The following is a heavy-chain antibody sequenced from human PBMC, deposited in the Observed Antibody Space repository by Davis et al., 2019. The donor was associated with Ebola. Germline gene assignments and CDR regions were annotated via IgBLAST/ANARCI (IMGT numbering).Heavy chain of an antibody. D-gene: IGHD6-13*01. CDR2: IYYSGST. Sequence: PGGSLRLSCTVSGGSINSSSYYWGWIRQPPGKGLEWIGSIYYSGSTYYNPSLTSRVTISVDTSKNQFSLKLSSVTAAETAVYYCTRHVGSEEQLTNYHYYGMDVWGQGTTVTVSS. CDR3: TRHVGSEEQLTNYHYYGMDV. V-gene: IGHV4-39*01. CDR1: GGSINSSSYY. J-gene: IGHJ6*02.